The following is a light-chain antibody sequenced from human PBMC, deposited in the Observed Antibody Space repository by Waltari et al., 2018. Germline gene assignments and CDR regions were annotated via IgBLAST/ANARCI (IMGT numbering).Light chain of an antibody. CDR3: SSYTDSSTLV. J-gene: IGLJ3*02. CDR1: SSDVGGYNY. V-gene: IGLV2-14*01. Sequence: QSALTQPASVSGSPGQSIPISCTATSSDVGGYNYASWYQQHPGQAPKLMIYEVSNRPSGVSNRFSGSKSGNTASLTISGLQTEDEADYYCSSYTDSSTLVFGGGTKLTVL. CDR2: EVS.